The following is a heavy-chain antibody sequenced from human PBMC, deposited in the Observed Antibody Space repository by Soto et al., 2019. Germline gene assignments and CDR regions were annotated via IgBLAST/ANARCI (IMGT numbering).Heavy chain of an antibody. J-gene: IGHJ5*02. Sequence: LSLTCTVSGGSISSGDYYWSWIRQPPGKGLEWIGYIYYSGSTYYNPSLKSRVTISVDTSKNQFSLKLSSVTAADTAVYYCARERVVVVATNGRNWFDPWGQGTLVTVSS. CDR1: GGSISSGDYY. V-gene: IGHV4-30-4*01. D-gene: IGHD2-15*01. CDR2: IYYSGST. CDR3: ARERVVVVATNGRNWFDP.